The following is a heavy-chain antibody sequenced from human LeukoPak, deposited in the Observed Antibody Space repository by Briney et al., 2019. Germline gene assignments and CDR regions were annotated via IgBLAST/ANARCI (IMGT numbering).Heavy chain of an antibody. CDR2: IRYDGSNK. CDR3: AKAHIAAAGTFDY. D-gene: IGHD6-13*01. Sequence: GGSLRLSCAASGFTFSSYAMHWVRQAPGKGLEWVAFIRYDGSNKYYADSVKGRFTISRDNSKNTLYLQMNSLRAEDTAVYYCAKAHIAAAGTFDYWGQGTLVTVSS. J-gene: IGHJ4*02. CDR1: GFTFSSYA. V-gene: IGHV3-30*02.